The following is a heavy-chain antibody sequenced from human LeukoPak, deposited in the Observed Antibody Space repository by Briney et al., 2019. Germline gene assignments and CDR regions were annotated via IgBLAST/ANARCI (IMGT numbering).Heavy chain of an antibody. CDR1: GFTFSNYG. Sequence: GGSLGLSCAAPGFTFSNYGMHWVRQAPGKGLEWVAFLRRVGSDKYYADSVKGRFTISRDNSKNTVYLQMNSLRPEDTAVYYCAKDHSQNFDYWGQGTLVTVSS. V-gene: IGHV3-30*02. CDR2: LRRVGSDK. CDR3: AKDHSQNFDY. D-gene: IGHD5-18*01. J-gene: IGHJ4*02.